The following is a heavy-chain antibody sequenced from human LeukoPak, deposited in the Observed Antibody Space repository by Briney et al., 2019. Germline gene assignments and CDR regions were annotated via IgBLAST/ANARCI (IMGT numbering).Heavy chain of an antibody. CDR3: ARRSSSSYYYYYYMDV. CDR1: GFTFSSYE. J-gene: IGHJ6*03. D-gene: IGHD6-13*01. V-gene: IGHV3-48*03. Sequence: GGSLRFSCAASGFTFSSYEMNWVRQAPGKGLEWVSYISSSGSTIYYADSVKGRFTISRDNAKNSLYLQMNSLRAEDTAVYCCARRSSSSYYYYYYMDVRGKGTTVTVSS. CDR2: ISSSGSTI.